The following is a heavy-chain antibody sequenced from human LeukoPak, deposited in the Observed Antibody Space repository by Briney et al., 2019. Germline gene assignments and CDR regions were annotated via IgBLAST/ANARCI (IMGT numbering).Heavy chain of an antibody. CDR3: ARERRTSYYGSGTYYYGMDV. D-gene: IGHD3-10*01. Sequence: PSETLSLTCTVSGGSISSYYWSWVRKPPGKGLEWVGNIYYSGSTNYNHSLKSRVTISVDTSKTQFSLKLSSVTAADTAVYYCARERRTSYYGSGTYYYGMDVWGQGTTVTVSS. CDR1: GGSISSYY. V-gene: IGHV4-59*01. CDR2: IYYSGST. J-gene: IGHJ6*02.